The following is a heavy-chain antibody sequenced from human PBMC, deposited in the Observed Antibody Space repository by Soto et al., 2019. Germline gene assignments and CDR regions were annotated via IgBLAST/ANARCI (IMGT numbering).Heavy chain of an antibody. CDR3: AREGRGYSGYDKIDY. CDR1: GGSFSGYY. Sequence: SETLSLTCAVYGGSFSGYYWSWIRQPPGKGLEWIGSINYSGSTNYNPSLKSRVTISVDTSKNQFSLKLSSVTAADTAVYYCAREGRGYSGYDKIDYWGQGTLVTVSS. CDR2: INYSGST. D-gene: IGHD5-12*01. V-gene: IGHV4-34*01. J-gene: IGHJ4*02.